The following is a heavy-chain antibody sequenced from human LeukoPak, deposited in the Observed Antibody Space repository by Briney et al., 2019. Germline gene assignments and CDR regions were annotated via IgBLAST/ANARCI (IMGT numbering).Heavy chain of an antibody. V-gene: IGHV4-4*07. CDR2: IYTSGST. CDR3: ARTRKYSSSWPFDY. CDR1: GGSISSYY. D-gene: IGHD6-13*01. Sequence: SETLSLTCTVSGGSISSYYWSWIRQPAGKGLEWIGRIYTSGSTNYNPSLKSRVTMSVDTSKNQFSLKLSSVTAADTAVYYCARTRKYSSSWPFDYWGQGTLVTVSS. J-gene: IGHJ4*02.